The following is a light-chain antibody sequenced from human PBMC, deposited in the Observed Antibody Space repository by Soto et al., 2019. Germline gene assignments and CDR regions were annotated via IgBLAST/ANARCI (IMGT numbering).Light chain of an antibody. CDR2: KAS. J-gene: IGKJ5*01. Sequence: DIQMTQSPSTLSASVGDRCTITCRASQRISSWLAWYQQKPGKPPKLPIYKASSLESGVPSSFSGSGSGTEFTLTISSLQPDDFATYYCQQYNSYSYTFGQGTRLEI. CDR1: QRISSW. V-gene: IGKV1-5*03. CDR3: QQYNSYSYT.